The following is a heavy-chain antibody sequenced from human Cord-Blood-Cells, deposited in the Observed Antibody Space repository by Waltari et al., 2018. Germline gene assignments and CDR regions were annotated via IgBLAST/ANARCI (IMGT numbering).Heavy chain of an antibody. CDR2: TYYRSKWYN. D-gene: IGHD2-15*01. CDR1: GDSVSSNSAA. V-gene: IGHV6-1*01. Sequence: QVQLQQSGPGLVKPSQTLSLTCAISGDSVSSNSAAWNWIRQSPSRGLEWRGRTYYRSKWYNDYAVSVKSRITINPDTSKNQFSLQLNSVTPEDTAVYYCARDMSNTLYCSGGSCYSAMGYWGQGTLVTVSS. CDR3: ARDMSNTLYCSGGSCYSAMGY. J-gene: IGHJ4*02.